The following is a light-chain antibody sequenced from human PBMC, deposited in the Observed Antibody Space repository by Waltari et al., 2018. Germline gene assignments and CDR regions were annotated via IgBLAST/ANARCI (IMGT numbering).Light chain of an antibody. V-gene: IGLV3-21*02. CDR1: NIERKT. CDR3: HVWDSSNDHLVI. CDR2: DDT. Sequence: SVSVAPGQTATITCGGNNIERKTVHWYQQRPGQAPVVVVYDDTDRPSRVPDRFSGSNSGNTATLTINRVEVGDEADYYCHVWDSSNDHLVIFGGGTRLTVL. J-gene: IGLJ2*01.